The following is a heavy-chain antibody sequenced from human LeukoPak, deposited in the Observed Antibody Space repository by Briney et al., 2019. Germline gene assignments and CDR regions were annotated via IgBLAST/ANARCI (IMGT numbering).Heavy chain of an antibody. V-gene: IGHV1-2*02. CDR1: GYTFTDYY. J-gene: IGHJ4*02. Sequence: ASVKVSCKASGYTFTDYYMHWVRQDPGQGLAWMGWINPNSGGTNYAQKFQGRVTMTRDTSISTVYMELSSLRSEDTAVYYCASGSSIAARETDYWGQGTLVTVSS. CDR3: ASGSSIAARETDY. CDR2: INPNSGGT. D-gene: IGHD6-6*01.